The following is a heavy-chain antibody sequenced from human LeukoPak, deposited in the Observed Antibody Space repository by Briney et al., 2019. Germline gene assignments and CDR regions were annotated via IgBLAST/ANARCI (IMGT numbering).Heavy chain of an antibody. Sequence: GGSLRLSCAASGFTFSTYWMKWVRQAPGKGLEWVASIKQDGSEKYYVDSVKGRFTISRDNAKNSLYLQMNSLRAEDTAVYYCARAYSSSWYDWFDPWGQGTLVTVSS. V-gene: IGHV3-7*01. CDR3: ARAYSSSWYDWFDP. D-gene: IGHD6-13*01. J-gene: IGHJ5*02. CDR1: GFTFSTYW. CDR2: IKQDGSEK.